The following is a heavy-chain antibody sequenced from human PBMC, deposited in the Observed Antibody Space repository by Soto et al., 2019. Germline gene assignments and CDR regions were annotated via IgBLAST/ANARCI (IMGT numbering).Heavy chain of an antibody. D-gene: IGHD6-6*01. CDR3: GGERIAARLNRFET. V-gene: IGHV4-59*01. CDR1: CGNISSYY. J-gene: IGHJ5*02. Sequence: CETMSVTWAVSCGNISSYYWGRIRKPPFKLLGLVGYICYSGSTNYNPPLQSRVTISVDTSKDQFSLKLSSVTAADPAVYYCGGERIAARLNRFETWGQGTLVTVS. CDR2: ICYSGST.